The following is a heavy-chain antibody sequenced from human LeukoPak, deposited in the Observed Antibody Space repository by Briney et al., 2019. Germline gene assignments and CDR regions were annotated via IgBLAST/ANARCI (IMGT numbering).Heavy chain of an antibody. CDR3: ARFRAATTRFDY. J-gene: IGHJ4*02. CDR2: VSFDGNTT. Sequence: GGSLRLSRAASGFTFRNYAMYWVRQAPGRGLEWAAVVSFDGNTTFYSDSVKGRFAISRDNSKNTLYLEMNSLRPEDTAVYYCARFRAATTRFDYWGQGTLVTVSS. V-gene: IGHV3-30*09. D-gene: IGHD1/OR15-1a*01. CDR1: GFTFRNYA.